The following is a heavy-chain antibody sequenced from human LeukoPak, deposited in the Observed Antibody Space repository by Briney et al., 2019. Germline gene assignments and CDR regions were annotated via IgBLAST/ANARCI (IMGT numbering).Heavy chain of an antibody. J-gene: IGHJ4*02. V-gene: IGHV3-15*01. CDR3: TTRYCSGGRCDY. CDR2: IKSKTDGGTT. D-gene: IGHD2-15*01. CDR1: GFTFSNAW. Sequence: GGSLTLSCAASGFTFSNAWMNWVRQAPGKGLEWVGRIKSKTDGGTTDYAAPVKGRFTISRDDSKTTLYLQMNSLKTEDTAVYYCTTRYCSGGRCDYWGQGTLVTVSS.